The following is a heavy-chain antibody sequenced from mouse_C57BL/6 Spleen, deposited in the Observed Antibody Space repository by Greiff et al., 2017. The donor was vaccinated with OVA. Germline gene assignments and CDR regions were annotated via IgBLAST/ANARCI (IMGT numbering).Heavy chain of an antibody. V-gene: IGHV5-6*01. CDR2: ISSGGSYT. CDR1: GFTFSSYG. D-gene: IGHD1-1*01. Sequence: EVKLMESGGDLVKPGGSLKLSCAASGFTFSSYGMSWVRQTPDKRLEWVATISSGGSYTYYPDSVKGRFTISRDNAKNTLYLQMSSLKSEDTAMYYCARHIGEFDGTRERGYLYFDVWGTGTTVTVSS. CDR3: ARHIGEFDGTRERGYLYFDV. J-gene: IGHJ1*03.